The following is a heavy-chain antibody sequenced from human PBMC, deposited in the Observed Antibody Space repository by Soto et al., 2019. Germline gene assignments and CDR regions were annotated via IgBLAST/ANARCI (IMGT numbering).Heavy chain of an antibody. CDR3: ARMVVGGGNYYHFDN. Sequence: SGPTLVNPTQTLTLTCTFSGFSLRTSGMCVSWIRQPPGKALEWLALIDWDDDKYYSTSLKTRLTISKGTSKTQVVLTMTNMDPVDTATYYCARMVVGGGNYYHFDNWGQGTLVTVSS. V-gene: IGHV2-70*01. D-gene: IGHD2-21*02. J-gene: IGHJ4*02. CDR2: IDWDDDK. CDR1: GFSLRTSGMC.